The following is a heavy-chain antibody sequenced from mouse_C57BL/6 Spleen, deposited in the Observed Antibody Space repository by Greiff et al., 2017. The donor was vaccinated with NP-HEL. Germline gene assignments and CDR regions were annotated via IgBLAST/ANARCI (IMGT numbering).Heavy chain of an antibody. J-gene: IGHJ3*01. CDR1: GYTFTTYP. V-gene: IGHV1-47*01. Sequence: QVQLQQSGAELVKPGASVKMSCKASGYTFTTYPIEWMKQNHGKSLEWIGNFHPYNDDTKYNEKFKGKATLTVEKSSSTVYLELSRLTSDDSAVFDRARKYYDYDGPSWLAYWGQGTLVTVAA. D-gene: IGHD2-4*01. CDR3: ARKYYDYDGPSWLAY. CDR2: FHPYNDDT.